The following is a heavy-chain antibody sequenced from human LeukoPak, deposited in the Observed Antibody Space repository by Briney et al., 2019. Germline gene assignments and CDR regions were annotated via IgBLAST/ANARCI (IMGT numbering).Heavy chain of an antibody. Sequence: PGGSLRLSCAASGFTFSSYSMNWVRQAPGKGLEWVSSISSSSSYIYYADSVKGRFTISRDNAKNSLYLQMNSLRAEDTAIYYCARDLASSDSYPFDYWGQGILVTVSS. D-gene: IGHD3-10*01. CDR1: GFTFSSYS. V-gene: IGHV3-21*01. CDR3: ARDLASSDSYPFDY. CDR2: ISSSSSYI. J-gene: IGHJ4*02.